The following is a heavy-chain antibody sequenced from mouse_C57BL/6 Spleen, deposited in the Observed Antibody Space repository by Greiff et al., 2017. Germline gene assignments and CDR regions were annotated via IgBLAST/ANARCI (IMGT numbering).Heavy chain of an antibody. V-gene: IGHV5-4*01. CDR3: AREGDLTSPVAY. J-gene: IGHJ3*01. CDR1: GFTFSSSA. D-gene: IGHD1-3*01. CDR2: ISDGGSYT. Sequence: DVMLVESGGGLVKPGGSLKLSCAASGFTFSSSAMSWVRQTPEKRLEWVATISDGGSYTYYPANVKGRFTISRDNAKNHLYLQMSHLKSEDTAMYYCAREGDLTSPVAYWGQGTLVTVSA.